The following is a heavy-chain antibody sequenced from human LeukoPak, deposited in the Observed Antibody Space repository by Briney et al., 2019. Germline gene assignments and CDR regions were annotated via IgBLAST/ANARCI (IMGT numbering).Heavy chain of an antibody. J-gene: IGHJ4*02. CDR1: GFNFDRYT. CDR3: AKELDTMFFDY. CDR2: AGWAGGTT. D-gene: IGHD5-18*01. V-gene: IGHV3-43*01. Sequence: GGSLRLSCATSGFNFDRYTIHWVGQAPGKGLEWVSLAGWAGGTTYYSDSVRGRFTISRDSGKNSVYLQMNSLTTDDTAFYFCAKELDTMFFDYWGQGALVTVSS.